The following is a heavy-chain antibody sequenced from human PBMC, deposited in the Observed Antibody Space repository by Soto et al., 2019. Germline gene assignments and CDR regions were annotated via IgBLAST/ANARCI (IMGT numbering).Heavy chain of an antibody. J-gene: IGHJ3*02. CDR1: GFTFSSYG. V-gene: IGHV3-33*01. CDR2: IWYDGSNK. CDR3: ARDLSSGYGAFDI. Sequence: GGSLRLSCAASGFTFSSYGMHWVRQAPGKGLEWVAVIWYDGSNKYYADSVKGRFTISRDNSKNTLYLQMNSLRAEDTAVYYCARDLSSGYGAFDIWGQGTMVTVSS. D-gene: IGHD3-22*01.